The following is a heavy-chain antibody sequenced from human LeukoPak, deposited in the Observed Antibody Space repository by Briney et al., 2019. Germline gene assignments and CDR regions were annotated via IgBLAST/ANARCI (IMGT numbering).Heavy chain of an antibody. D-gene: IGHD3-10*01. CDR2: TSYAGSKK. V-gene: IGHV3-30*18. CDR3: AKAYCGSGSPLDWFDP. J-gene: IGHJ5*02. CDR1: GFTFSSYG. Sequence: GGSLRLSCAASGFTFSSYGLPWVREAAGNGLGGLTITSYAGSKKYYGDSVTGRFTISRDNSKNTLYLQMNSLRAEDTAVYYCAKAYCGSGSPLDWFDPWGQGTLVTVSS.